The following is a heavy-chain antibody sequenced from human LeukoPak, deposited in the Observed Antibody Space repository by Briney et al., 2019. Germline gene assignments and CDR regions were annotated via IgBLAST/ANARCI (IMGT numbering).Heavy chain of an antibody. CDR1: GYSISSGYY. Sequence: SETLSLTCAVSGYSISSGYYWGWIRQPPGKGLEWIGSIYHSGSTYYNPSLKSRVTISVDTSKNQFSLKLSSVTAADTAVYYCARGVYYDIFIFDYWGQGTLATVSS. CDR3: ARGVYYDIFIFDY. CDR2: IYHSGST. J-gene: IGHJ4*02. D-gene: IGHD3-9*01. V-gene: IGHV4-38-2*01.